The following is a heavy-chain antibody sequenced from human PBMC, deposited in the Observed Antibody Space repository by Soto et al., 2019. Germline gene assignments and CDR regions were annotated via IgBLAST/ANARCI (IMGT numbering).Heavy chain of an antibody. D-gene: IGHD3-22*01. CDR3: FSSGSPDAFDI. J-gene: IGHJ3*02. CDR2: INSDGSST. V-gene: IGHV3-74*01. Sequence: GGSLRLSCAASGFTFSSYWVHWVRQAPGKGLVWVSRINSDGSSTSYADSVKGRFTISRDNAKNTLYLQMNSLRAEDTAVYYCFSSGSPDAFDIWGQGXMVTVSS. CDR1: GFTFSSYW.